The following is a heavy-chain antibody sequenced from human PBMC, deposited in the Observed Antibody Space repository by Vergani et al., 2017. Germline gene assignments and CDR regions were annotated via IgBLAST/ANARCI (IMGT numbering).Heavy chain of an antibody. CDR2: TYYRSKWYN. CDR3: ARGIVVVVAATPFVPSNWFDP. V-gene: IGHV6-1*01. D-gene: IGHD2-15*01. J-gene: IGHJ5*02. CDR1: GDSFSSNSAA. Sequence: QVQLQQSGPGLVKPSQTLSLTCAISGDSFSSNSAAWNWIRQSPSRGLEWLGRTYYRSKWYNDYAVSVKSRITINPDTSKNQFSLQLNSVTPEDTAVYYCARGIVVVVAATPFVPSNWFDPWSQGTLVTVYS.